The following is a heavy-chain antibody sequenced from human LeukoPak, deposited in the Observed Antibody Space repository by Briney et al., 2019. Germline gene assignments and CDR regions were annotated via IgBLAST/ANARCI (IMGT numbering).Heavy chain of an antibody. V-gene: IGHV4-34*01. CDR3: ARVPYGSGNYMDV. Sequence: PSETLSLTCAVYGGSFSGHYWSWIRQPPGKGLEWIGEINHSGSTNYNPSLKSRVTISVDTSKNQFSLKLSSVTAADTAVYYCARVPYGSGNYMDVWGKGTTVTISS. D-gene: IGHD3-10*01. CDR2: INHSGST. CDR1: GGSFSGHY. J-gene: IGHJ6*03.